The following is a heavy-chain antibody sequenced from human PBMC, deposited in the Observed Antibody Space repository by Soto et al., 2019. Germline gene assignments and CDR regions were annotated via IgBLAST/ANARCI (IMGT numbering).Heavy chain of an antibody. J-gene: IGHJ3*02. V-gene: IGHV3-33*01. CDR1: GFTFSSYG. Sequence: GGSLRLSCAASGFTFSSYGMHWVRQAPGKGLEWVAVIWYDGSNKYYADSVKGRFTISRDNSKNTLYPQMNSLRAEDTAVYYCARNRPFGYDSSGYESRGAFDIWGQGTMVTVSS. D-gene: IGHD3-22*01. CDR3: ARNRPFGYDSSGYESRGAFDI. CDR2: IWYDGSNK.